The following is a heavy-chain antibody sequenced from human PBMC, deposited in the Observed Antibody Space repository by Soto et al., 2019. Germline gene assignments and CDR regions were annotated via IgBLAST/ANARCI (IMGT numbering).Heavy chain of an antibody. V-gene: IGHV4-59*08. CDR1: GASISCYH. Sequence: SETLSLTCTVSGASISCYHWSWIRQPPGKGLECLGYISYSGSTNYNPSLKSRVTMSIDTSKNQFSLKLNSVTAADTAVYYCARGFSIDWYTYYFDYWGQGPLVTVSS. J-gene: IGHJ4*02. CDR2: ISYSGST. D-gene: IGHD3-3*02. CDR3: ARGFSIDWYTYYFDY.